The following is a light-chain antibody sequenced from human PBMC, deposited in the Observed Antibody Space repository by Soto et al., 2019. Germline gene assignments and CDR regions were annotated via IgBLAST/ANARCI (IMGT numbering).Light chain of an antibody. CDR1: SSDVGGYNY. CDR3: CSYAGTYTVI. J-gene: IGLJ2*01. CDR2: DVS. Sequence: QSVLTQPRSVSGSPGQTVTISCTGTSSDVGGYNYVSWYQQHPGKAPKLMIYDVSKGPSGVPDRFSGSKSGNTASLTISGLQAEDEADYYCCSYAGTYTVIFGGGTKVTVL. V-gene: IGLV2-11*01.